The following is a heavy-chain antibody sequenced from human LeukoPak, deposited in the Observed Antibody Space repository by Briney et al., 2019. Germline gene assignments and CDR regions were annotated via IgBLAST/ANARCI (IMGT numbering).Heavy chain of an antibody. CDR3: ARDDYAGYYYYYMDV. CDR2: IYTSGST. CDR1: DGSISSGSYY. Sequence: SETLSLTCTVSDGSISSGSYYWSWIRQPAGKGLEWIGRIYTSGSTNYNPSLKSRVTISVDTSKNQFSLKLSSVTAADTAVYYCARDDYAGYYYYYMDVWGKGTTVTVSS. D-gene: IGHD2-2*01. V-gene: IGHV4-61*02. J-gene: IGHJ6*03.